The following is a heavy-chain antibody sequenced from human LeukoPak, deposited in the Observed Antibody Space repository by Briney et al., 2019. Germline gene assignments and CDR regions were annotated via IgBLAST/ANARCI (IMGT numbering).Heavy chain of an antibody. CDR2: MYYRGST. Sequence: SETLSLTCTVSGGSISSSSYYWGWIRQPPGKGLEWIGSMYYRGSTYYNPSLKSRVTISVDTSKNQFSLKLSSVTAADTAVYYCARESANYYDSSAYYARDYWGQGTLVTVSS. D-gene: IGHD3-22*01. J-gene: IGHJ4*02. V-gene: IGHV4-39*07. CDR3: ARESANYYDSSAYYARDY. CDR1: GGSISSSSYY.